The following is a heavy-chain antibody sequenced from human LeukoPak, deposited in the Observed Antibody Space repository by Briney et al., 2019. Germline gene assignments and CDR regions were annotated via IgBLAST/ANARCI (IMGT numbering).Heavy chain of an antibody. D-gene: IGHD3-22*01. CDR3: ARAAYDNSGYLTL. Sequence: GGSLRLSCVASGFTFSSYGMHWVRQAPGKGLEWVAVIWYDGTNKYYADSVKGRFAISRDSSRNTLYLQMNSLRAEDTAVYYCARAAYDNSGYLTLWGQGTLVTVSS. J-gene: IGHJ4*02. V-gene: IGHV3-33*01. CDR1: GFTFSSYG. CDR2: IWYDGTNK.